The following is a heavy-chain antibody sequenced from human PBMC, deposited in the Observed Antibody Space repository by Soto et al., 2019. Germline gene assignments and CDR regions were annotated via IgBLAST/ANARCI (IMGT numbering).Heavy chain of an antibody. CDR2: IYSGGST. CDR1: GFTVSRHY. V-gene: IGHV3-53*01. Sequence: EVQLVESGGGLIQPGGSLRLSCAASGFTVSRHYMSWVLQAPGTGLEWVSVIYSGGSTYYADSVKGRFTIYRDNSKNTLYPQMNSLRAEDPAVYYCATQPLSIGATKGRWIDYWGQGTLVTVSS. D-gene: IGHD5-12*01. J-gene: IGHJ4*02. CDR3: ATQPLSIGATKGRWIDY.